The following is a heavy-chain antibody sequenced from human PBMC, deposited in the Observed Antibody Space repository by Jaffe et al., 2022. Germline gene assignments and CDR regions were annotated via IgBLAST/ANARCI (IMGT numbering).Heavy chain of an antibody. Sequence: QVRLQESGPGLVKPSETLSLTCNVSGDSISNSYWSWIRQPPGKGLEWIGYMFSSGTTNYNPSLQSRVTISIDTSKNQMSLKLTSVTAADTAVYYCARDVDSYYCRGGGCYRVAFDIWGQGTRVTVSS. D-gene: IGHD2-15*01. CDR2: MFSSGTT. CDR3: ARDVDSYYCRGGGCYRVAFDI. CDR1: GDSISNSY. J-gene: IGHJ3*02. V-gene: IGHV4-59*01.